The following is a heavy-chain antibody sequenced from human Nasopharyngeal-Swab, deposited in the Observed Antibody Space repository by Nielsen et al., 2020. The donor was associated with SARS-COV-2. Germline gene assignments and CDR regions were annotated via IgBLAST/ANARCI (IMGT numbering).Heavy chain of an antibody. Sequence: SETLSLTCSVSGGSIRSGDYYWSWIRQPPGKGLEWIGHIYYTGSTHYNPPLKSRVTISVDTSKNQFSLNLNSVTAADTAVYYCARGTNYYGSGDFWGQGTMVTVSS. CDR3: ARGTNYYGSGDF. CDR2: IYYTGST. V-gene: IGHV4-61*08. D-gene: IGHD3-10*01. J-gene: IGHJ3*01. CDR1: GGSIRSGDYY.